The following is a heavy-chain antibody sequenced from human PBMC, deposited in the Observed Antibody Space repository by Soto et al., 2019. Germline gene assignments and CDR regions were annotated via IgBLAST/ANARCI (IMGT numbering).Heavy chain of an antibody. J-gene: IGHJ1*01. CDR3: ARGGGIAAAGRDFEI. CDR2: INNSGST. CDR1: GGSFSGYY. D-gene: IGHD6-13*01. Sequence: SETLSLTCAVYGGSFSGYYWSWIRQPPGKGLEWIGDINNSGSTNYNPSLKSRVTISRDTSKNKFSLKLSTVTAADTAVDYCARGGGIAAAGRDFEIWGQGTMVTVSS. V-gene: IGHV4-34*01.